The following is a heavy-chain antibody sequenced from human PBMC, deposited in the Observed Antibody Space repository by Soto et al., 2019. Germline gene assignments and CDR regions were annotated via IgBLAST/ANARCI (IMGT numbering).Heavy chain of an antibody. CDR3: ARGTWNXYCGFEV. Sequence: GGSLRSSFTASEFTFDKYYMTCVRQAPGKGPEWVANIKPDGSEQYYVDSVKARLTISRDNAKKSLYLQMNSLRAEDTSVYFCARGTWNXYCGFEVWGQGTTVNVSS. CDR2: IKPDGSEQ. CDR1: EFTFDKYY. J-gene: IGHJ6*02. V-gene: IGHV3-7*01. D-gene: IGHD1-1*01.